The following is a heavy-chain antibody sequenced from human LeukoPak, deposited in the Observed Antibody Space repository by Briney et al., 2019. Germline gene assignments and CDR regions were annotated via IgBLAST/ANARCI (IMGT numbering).Heavy chain of an antibody. V-gene: IGHV4-39*01. CDR1: GGSISSGTYY. CDR3: ARQGTGGTQWPIDY. D-gene: IGHD6-19*01. J-gene: IGHJ4*02. Sequence: SGTLSLTCTVSGGSISSGTYYWGWIRQPPGKGLEWIGSIYYSGSTYYNPSLKSRVTISVDTSKNQFSLKLSSVTAADTAVYYCARQGTGGTQWPIDYWGQGTLVTVSS. CDR2: IYYSGST.